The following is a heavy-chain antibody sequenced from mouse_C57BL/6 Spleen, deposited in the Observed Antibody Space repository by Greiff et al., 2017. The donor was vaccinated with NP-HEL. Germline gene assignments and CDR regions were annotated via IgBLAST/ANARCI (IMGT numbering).Heavy chain of an antibody. CDR3: ARTGGNYPRAMDY. V-gene: IGHV1-55*01. CDR1: GYTFTSYW. Sequence: VQLQQPGAELVKPGASVKMSCKASGYTFTSYWITWVKQRPGQGLEWIGDIYPGSGSTNYNEKFKSKATLTVDTSSSTAYMQLSSLTSEDSAVYYCARTGGNYPRAMDYWGQGTSVTVSS. CDR2: IYPGSGST. D-gene: IGHD2-1*01. J-gene: IGHJ4*01.